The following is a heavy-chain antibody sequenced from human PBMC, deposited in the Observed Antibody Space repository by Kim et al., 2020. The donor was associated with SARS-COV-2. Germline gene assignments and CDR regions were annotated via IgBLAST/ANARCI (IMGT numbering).Heavy chain of an antibody. CDR1: GGSFSGYY. D-gene: IGHD3-10*01. J-gene: IGHJ6*02. Sequence: SETLSLTCAVYGGSFSGYYWSWIRQPPGKGLEWIGEINHSGSTNYNPSLKSRVTISVDTSKNQFSLKLSSVTAADTAVYYCARGRWVWFGELTLYYYYGMDVWGQGTTVTVSS. CDR3: ARGRWVWFGELTLYYYYGMDV. V-gene: IGHV4-34*01. CDR2: INHSGST.